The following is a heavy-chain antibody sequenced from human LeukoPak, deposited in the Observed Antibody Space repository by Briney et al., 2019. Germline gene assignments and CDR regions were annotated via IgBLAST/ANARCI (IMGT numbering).Heavy chain of an antibody. Sequence: ASVKVSCKASGYTFTGYYMHWVRQAPGQGPEWMGWINPNSGGTNYAQKFQGRVTMTRDTSISTAYMELSRLRSDDTAVYYCARAGSSTYYHFDYWGHGTLVTVSS. CDR3: ARAGSSTYYHFDY. V-gene: IGHV1-2*02. CDR2: INPNSGGT. J-gene: IGHJ4*01. CDR1: GYTFTGYY. D-gene: IGHD3-22*01.